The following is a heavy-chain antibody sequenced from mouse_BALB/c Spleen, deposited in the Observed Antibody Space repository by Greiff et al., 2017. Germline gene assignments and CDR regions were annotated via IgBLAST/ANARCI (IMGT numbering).Heavy chain of an antibody. Sequence: EVKLQESGGGLVQPGGSMKLSCVASGFTFSNYWMNWVRQSPEKGLAWVAEIRLKSNNYATHYAESVKGRFTISRDDSKSSVYLQMNNLRAEDTGIYYCTGFHYYGSSWFDYWGQGTTLTVSS. CDR2: IRLKSNNYAT. J-gene: IGHJ2*01. V-gene: IGHV6-6*02. CDR3: TGFHYYGSSWFDY. D-gene: IGHD1-1*01. CDR1: GFTFSNYW.